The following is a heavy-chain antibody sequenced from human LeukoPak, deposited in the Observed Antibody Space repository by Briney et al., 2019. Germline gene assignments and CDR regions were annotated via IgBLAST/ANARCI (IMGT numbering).Heavy chain of an antibody. J-gene: IGHJ4*02. CDR2: ISNSGGTT. CDR3: AKNLDGVATYFDY. V-gene: IGHV3-23*01. D-gene: IGHD5-12*01. Sequence: GGSLRLSCAASGFTSSSYAMSWVRQAPGKGLEWVSGISNSGGTTYYADSVKGRFTIPRDNSKNTLYLQMDSLRAEDTAVYHCAKNLDGVATYFDYWGQGTLVTVSS. CDR1: GFTSSSYA.